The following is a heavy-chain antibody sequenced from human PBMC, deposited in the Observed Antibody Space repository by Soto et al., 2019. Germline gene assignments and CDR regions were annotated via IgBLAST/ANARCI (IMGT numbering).Heavy chain of an antibody. CDR1: GFTVISTY. Sequence: PGGSLRLSCAASGFTVISTYMSWVRQAPGAGLELVSVIYGDGNTYYADSVKGRFTIYRDKSENTLVLQMNSLRADDTAVYYCNATNGGTYYYYGMDVWGQGTTVTVSS. V-gene: IGHV3-53*01. J-gene: IGHJ6*02. D-gene: IGHD2-15*01. CDR3: NATNGGTYYYYGMDV. CDR2: IYGDGNT.